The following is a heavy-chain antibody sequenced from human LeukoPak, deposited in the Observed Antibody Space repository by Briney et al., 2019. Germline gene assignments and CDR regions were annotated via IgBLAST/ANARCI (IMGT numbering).Heavy chain of an antibody. V-gene: IGHV1-18*01. CDR3: ARDKHIVVVTAIEHFDY. D-gene: IGHD2-21*02. CDR1: GYTFTSYG. Sequence: ASVKVSCKASGYTFTSYGISWVRQAPGQGLEWMGWISAYNGNTNYAQKLQGRVTMTTDTSTSTAYMELRSLRSDGTAVYYCARDKHIVVVTAIEHFDYWGQGTLVTVSS. J-gene: IGHJ4*02. CDR2: ISAYNGNT.